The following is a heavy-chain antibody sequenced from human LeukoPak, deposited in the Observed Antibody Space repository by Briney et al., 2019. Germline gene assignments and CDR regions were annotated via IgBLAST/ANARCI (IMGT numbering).Heavy chain of an antibody. V-gene: IGHV1-2*02. Sequence: GASVKVSCKASGYRFNRYYMFWVRQAPGQGLEWMGWINPNSGVTNYAQKSQGTLTIPTYPSINTASMDLTRLRSDDTAVYYCAKNRRGRFGATYYYYYYYMDVWGKGTTVTVSS. D-gene: IGHD1-26*01. CDR2: INPNSGVT. J-gene: IGHJ6*03. CDR3: AKNRRGRFGATYYYYYYYMDV. CDR1: GYRFNRYY.